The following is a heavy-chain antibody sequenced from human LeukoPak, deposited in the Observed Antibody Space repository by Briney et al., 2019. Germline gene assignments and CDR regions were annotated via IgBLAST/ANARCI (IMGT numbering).Heavy chain of an antibody. J-gene: IGHJ6*03. CDR1: GFTFSDYY. V-gene: IGHV3-11*01. D-gene: IGHD4-17*01. Sequence: PGGSLRLSCAASGFTFSDYYMSWIRQAPGKGLEWVSYISSSGSTIYYADSVKGRFTISRDNSKNTLYLQMNSLRAEDTAVYYCAKGGAVTSPYYYYYYMDVWGKGTTVTVSS. CDR2: ISSSGSTI. CDR3: AKGGAVTSPYYYYYYMDV.